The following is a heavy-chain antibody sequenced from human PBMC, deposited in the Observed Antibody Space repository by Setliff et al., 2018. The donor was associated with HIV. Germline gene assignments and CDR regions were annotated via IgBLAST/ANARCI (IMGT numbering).Heavy chain of an antibody. J-gene: IGHJ4*02. CDR3: AKRRRAPGTADLEAF. CDR2: IYPGDSVT. Sequence: GESLKISCRASGYAFDNYWIGWVRQMPGKGLEWMGVIYPGDSVTRYGPSFQGQVTISADRSIATAYLQWSSLRASDTAVYYCAKRRRAPGTADLEAFWGQGTLVTVSS. CDR1: GYAFDNYW. V-gene: IGHV5-51*01. D-gene: IGHD2-21*02.